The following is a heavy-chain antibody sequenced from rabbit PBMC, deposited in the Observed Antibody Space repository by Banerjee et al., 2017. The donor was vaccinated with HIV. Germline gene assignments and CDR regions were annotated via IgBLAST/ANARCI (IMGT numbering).Heavy chain of an antibody. D-gene: IGHD5-1*01. CDR2: IYVTGSSGST. J-gene: IGHJ6*01. CDR3: ATHYGSDAGWVRFSL. Sequence: QEQLVESGGGLVQPEGSLTLTCKASGIDFSSGYDMCWVRQAPGKGLEWIACIYVTGSSGSTYYASWAKGRFTLSKTSSTTVTLQMTSLTAADTATYFCATHYGSDAGWVRFSLWGPGTLVTVS. V-gene: IGHV1S45*01. CDR1: GIDFSSGYD.